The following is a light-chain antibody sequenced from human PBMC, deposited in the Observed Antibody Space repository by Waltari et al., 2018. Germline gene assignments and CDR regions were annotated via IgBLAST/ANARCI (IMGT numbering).Light chain of an antibody. CDR2: GTS. CDR3: QSYDSSLSGSV. Sequence: QSVLTQPPSVSGAPGQRVTIPCTGSSSNIGAGYDVHWYQQLPGPSPKLLIFGTSDRPSGVPGRFSGSKSGPSASLAISGLQAEDEADYYCQSYDSSLSGSVFGGGTKLTVL. CDR1: SSNIGAGYD. V-gene: IGLV1-40*01. J-gene: IGLJ3*02.